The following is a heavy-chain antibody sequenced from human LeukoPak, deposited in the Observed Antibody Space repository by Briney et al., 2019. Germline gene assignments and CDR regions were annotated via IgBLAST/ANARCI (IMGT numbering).Heavy chain of an antibody. V-gene: IGHV3-23*01. CDR1: GFTFSSCA. CDR2: IIDSGNSI. Sequence: GGSLRLSCAASGFTFSSCAMSWVRQAPGKGLEWVSTIIDSGNSIYYADSVEGRFTISRDNSKNTLYLQMNSLRAEDTAVYYCARGREQLIRDNFDYWGQGTLVTVSS. J-gene: IGHJ4*02. D-gene: IGHD6-6*01. CDR3: ARGREQLIRDNFDY.